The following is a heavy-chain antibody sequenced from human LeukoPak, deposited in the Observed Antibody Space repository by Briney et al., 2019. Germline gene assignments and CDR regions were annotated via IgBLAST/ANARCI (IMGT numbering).Heavy chain of an antibody. D-gene: IGHD5-12*01. CDR3: ARERDRVIDY. CDR1: GFTFDDYS. J-gene: IGHJ4*02. Sequence: GGSLRLSWDASGFTFDDYSMHWVRQRPGKDLQWVSLITWDGGSTFYVDSVKGRFTISRHNSRESLSQQMNGLSTDDTGLYYWARERDRVIDYWGQGTLVTVSS. V-gene: IGHV3-43*01. CDR2: ITWDGGST.